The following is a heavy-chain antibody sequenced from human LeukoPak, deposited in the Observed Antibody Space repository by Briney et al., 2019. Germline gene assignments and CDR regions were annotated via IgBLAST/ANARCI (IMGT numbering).Heavy chain of an antibody. V-gene: IGHV1-69*04. CDR1: GGTFSSYA. CDR2: IIPILGIA. CDR3: ARESYYGSGKY. D-gene: IGHD3-10*01. Sequence: SVKASCKASGGTFSSYAISWVRQAPGQGLEWMGRIIPILGIANYAQKFQGRVTITADKSTSTAYMELSSLRSEDTAVYYCARESYYGSGKYWGQGTLVTVSS. J-gene: IGHJ4*02.